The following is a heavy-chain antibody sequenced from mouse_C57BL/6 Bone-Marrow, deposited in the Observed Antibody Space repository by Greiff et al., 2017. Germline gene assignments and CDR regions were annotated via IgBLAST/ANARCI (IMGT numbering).Heavy chain of an antibody. CDR3: ARPSYDEWYFDV. D-gene: IGHD2-12*01. J-gene: IGHJ1*03. Sequence: EVQLQQSGPELVKPGASVKISCKASGYTFTDYYMNWVKQSHGKSLEWIGDINPNNGGTSYNQKFKGKATLTVDKSSSTAYMELRSLTSEDSAVYYCARPSYDEWYFDVWGTGTTVTVSS. CDR1: GYTFTDYY. V-gene: IGHV1-26*01. CDR2: INPNNGGT.